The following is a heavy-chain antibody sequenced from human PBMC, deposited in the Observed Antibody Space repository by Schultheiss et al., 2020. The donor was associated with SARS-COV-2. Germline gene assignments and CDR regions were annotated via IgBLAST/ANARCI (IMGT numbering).Heavy chain of an antibody. J-gene: IGHJ6*02. CDR1: GFTFDDYA. CDR3: ARVSGNYYYYGMDV. Sequence: GGSLRLSCAASGFTFDDYAMHWVRQAPGKGLEWVSLISGDGGSTYYADSVKGRFTISRDNAKNTLYLQMNSLRAEDTAVYYCARVSGNYYYYGMDVWGQGTTVTVSS. D-gene: IGHD3-10*01. V-gene: IGHV3-43*02. CDR2: ISGDGGST.